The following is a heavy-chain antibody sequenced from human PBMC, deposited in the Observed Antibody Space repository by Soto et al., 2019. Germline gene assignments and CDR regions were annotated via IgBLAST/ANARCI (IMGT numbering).Heavy chain of an antibody. V-gene: IGHV4-31*03. D-gene: IGHD6-13*01. CDR2: IYYSGST. CDR1: GGSIRSGGYY. CDR3: ARVPQQLVYGMDV. J-gene: IGHJ6*02. Sequence: QVQLQESGPGLLKPSQTLSLTCTVSGGSIRSGGYYWSWMRKNPGQGLEWIGYIYYSGSTYYNPYLKSRVTISVDTSKHQCSLKLSSVTAADTAVYYGARVPQQLVYGMDVGGQGTTVTVSS.